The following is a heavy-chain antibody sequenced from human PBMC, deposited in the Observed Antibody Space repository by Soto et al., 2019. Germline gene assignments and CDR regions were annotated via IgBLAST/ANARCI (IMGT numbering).Heavy chain of an antibody. CDR3: ATSTMTSSWFDP. D-gene: IGHD3-3*01. CDR2: FYYFGNT. V-gene: IGHV4-39*01. CDR1: GDSISSRLYY. Sequence: SETLSLTCSVSGDSISSRLYYWGWIRQPPGKGLEWIGNFYYFGNTYYNPSLKSRVTISVDTSKNQLSLTLRSVTAADTAVYYCATSTMTSSWFDPWGQGTLVTVSS. J-gene: IGHJ5*02.